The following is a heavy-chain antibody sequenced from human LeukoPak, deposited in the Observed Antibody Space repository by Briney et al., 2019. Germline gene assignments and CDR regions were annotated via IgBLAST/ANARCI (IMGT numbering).Heavy chain of an antibody. D-gene: IGHD6-19*01. CDR2: INAGNGNT. Sequence: GPVKVSCKASGYTFTNYPMHWVRQAPGQRLEWMGWINAGNGNTRYSQEFQGRVTITRDTSARTVYMELSSLRSEDMAVYYCARNLAVAPHAYYFDYWGQGTLVTVSS. CDR1: GYTFTNYP. V-gene: IGHV1-3*03. CDR3: ARNLAVAPHAYYFDY. J-gene: IGHJ4*02.